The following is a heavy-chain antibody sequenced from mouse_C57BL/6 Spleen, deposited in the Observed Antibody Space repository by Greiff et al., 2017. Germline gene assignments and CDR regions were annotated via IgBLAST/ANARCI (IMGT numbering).Heavy chain of an antibody. Sequence: VQLQQSGPELVKPGASVKISCKASGYAFSSSWMNWVKQRPGKGLEWIGRIYPGDGDTNYNGKFKGKATLTADKSSSTAYMQLSSLTSEDSAVYFCARNSDGYNWYFDVWGTGTTVTVSS. D-gene: IGHD2-3*01. V-gene: IGHV1-82*01. CDR2: IYPGDGDT. CDR1: GYAFSSSW. J-gene: IGHJ1*03. CDR3: ARNSDGYNWYFDV.